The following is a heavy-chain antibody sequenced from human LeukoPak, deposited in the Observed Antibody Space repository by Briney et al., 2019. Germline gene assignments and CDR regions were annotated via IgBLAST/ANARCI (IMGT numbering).Heavy chain of an antibody. CDR1: GFTFTTYT. D-gene: IGHD6-13*01. CDR2: INSDGSST. Sequence: GGSLRLSCAASGFTFTTYTISWVRQAPGKGLLWVSRINSDGSSTRYADFVKGRFTISRDNAKNTLYLQMNSLRAEDTAVYYCAREGIAGAGHGDDWFDPWGQGTLVTVSS. J-gene: IGHJ5*02. V-gene: IGHV3-74*01. CDR3: AREGIAGAGHGDDWFDP.